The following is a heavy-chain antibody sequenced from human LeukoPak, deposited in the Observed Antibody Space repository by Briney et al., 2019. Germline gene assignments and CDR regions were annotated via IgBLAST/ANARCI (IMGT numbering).Heavy chain of an antibody. V-gene: IGHV4-59*08. J-gene: IGHJ3*02. Sequence: KTSETLSLTCTVSGGSISSYYWTWIRQPPGKGLEWIGYIYYSGSTDYNPSLKSRVTISVDTSKNQFSLKLSSVTAADTAVYYCARREGDAFDIWGQGTMVTVSS. CDR1: GGSISSYY. CDR3: ARREGDAFDI. D-gene: IGHD1-26*01. CDR2: IYYSGST.